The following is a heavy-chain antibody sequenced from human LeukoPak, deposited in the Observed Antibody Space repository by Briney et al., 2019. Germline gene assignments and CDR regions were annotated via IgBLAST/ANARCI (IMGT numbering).Heavy chain of an antibody. CDR3: AKDLHYYGSGTLGFDY. Sequence: GGSLRLPCAASGFIFTTYTMHWVRQAPGKGLEWVAFIRYDGSNKYYADSVKGRFTISRDNSKNTLYLQMNSLRAEDTAVYYCAKDLHYYGSGTLGFDYWGQGTLVTVSS. V-gene: IGHV3-30*02. J-gene: IGHJ4*02. CDR1: GFIFTTYT. CDR2: IRYDGSNK. D-gene: IGHD3-10*01.